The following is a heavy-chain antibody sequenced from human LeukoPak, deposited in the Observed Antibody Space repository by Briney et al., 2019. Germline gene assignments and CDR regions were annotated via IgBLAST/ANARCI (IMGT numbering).Heavy chain of an antibody. CDR2: IIPIFGTA. J-gene: IGHJ4*02. D-gene: IGHD1-1*01. CDR3: ARAHSSVGNEYYFDY. CDR1: GGTFSSYA. Sequence: ASVKVSCKASGGTFSSYAISWVRQAPGQGLEWMGGIIPIFGTANYAQKFQGRVTITTDESTSTAYMELSSLRSEDTAVYYCARAHSSVGNEYYFDYWGQGTLVTVSS. V-gene: IGHV1-69*05.